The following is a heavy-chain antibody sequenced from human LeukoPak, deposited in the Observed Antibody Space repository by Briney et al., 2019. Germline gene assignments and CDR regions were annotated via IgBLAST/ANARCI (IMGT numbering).Heavy chain of an antibody. CDR2: ISDDGRNK. CDR3: AKRPSDYGDYVTYFDY. V-gene: IGHV3-30*18. Sequence: GGSLRLSCAASGFSFISYGMHWVRQAPGKGLEWVGVISDDGRNKNYADSVKGRFTISRDNSKDTLYLQMNSLRDEDAAVYYCAKRPSDYGDYVTYFDYWGQGTLVTVSS. D-gene: IGHD4-17*01. CDR1: GFSFISYG. J-gene: IGHJ4*02.